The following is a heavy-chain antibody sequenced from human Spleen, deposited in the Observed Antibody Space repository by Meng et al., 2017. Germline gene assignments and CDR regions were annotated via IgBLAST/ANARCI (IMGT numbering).Heavy chain of an antibody. J-gene: IGHJ4*02. D-gene: IGHD3-22*01. CDR3: ARSADISGYFPFDY. CDR2: IKQDGSEK. Sequence: GESLKISCAASGFTFSSYWMSWVRQAPGKGLEWVANIKQDGSEKYYVDSVKGRFTISRDNAKNSLYLQMDSLRAEDTAVYYCARSADISGYFPFDYWGQGTLVTVSS. V-gene: IGHV3-7*03. CDR1: GFTFSSYW.